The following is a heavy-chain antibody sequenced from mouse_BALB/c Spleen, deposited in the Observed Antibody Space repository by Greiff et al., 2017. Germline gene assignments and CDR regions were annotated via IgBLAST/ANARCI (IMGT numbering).Heavy chain of an antibody. J-gene: IGHJ1*01. CDR2: IYPGSGST. CDR1: GYTFTSYW. V-gene: IGHV1S22*01. Sequence: LQQPGSELVRPGASVKLSCKASGYTFTSYWMNWVKQRPGQGLEWIGNIYPGSGSTNYDEKFKSKATLTVDTSSSTAYMQLSSLTSEDSAVYYCTRFPITTVVDWYFDVWGAGTTVTVSS. CDR3: TRFPITTVVDWYFDV. D-gene: IGHD1-1*01.